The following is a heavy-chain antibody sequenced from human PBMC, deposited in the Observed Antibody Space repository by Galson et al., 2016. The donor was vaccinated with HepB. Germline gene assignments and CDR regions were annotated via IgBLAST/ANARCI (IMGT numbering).Heavy chain of an antibody. J-gene: IGHJ4*02. Sequence: SLRLSCAASGFTFSSLGMHWVRQAPGKGLEWVAVIWYDGSNKYYADSVKGRFTISRDNSKNTLYLQMNSLTAEDTAVYYCARDPTSIAAAGRGDYWGQGTLVTVSS. D-gene: IGHD6-13*01. CDR2: IWYDGSNK. CDR3: ARDPTSIAAAGRGDY. V-gene: IGHV3-33*01. CDR1: GFTFSSLG.